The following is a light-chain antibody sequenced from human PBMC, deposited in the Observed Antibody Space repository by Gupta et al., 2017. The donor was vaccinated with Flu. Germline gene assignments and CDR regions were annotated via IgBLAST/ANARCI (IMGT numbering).Light chain of an antibody. Sequence: PGKAPKRMMYDVSYRPSGVSDRFSGSKSDNTASLXIXGLQAEXEADYYCSSYRGSSPVFGGGTKLTVL. J-gene: IGLJ3*02. CDR2: DVS. V-gene: IGLV2-14*01. CDR3: SSYRGSSPV.